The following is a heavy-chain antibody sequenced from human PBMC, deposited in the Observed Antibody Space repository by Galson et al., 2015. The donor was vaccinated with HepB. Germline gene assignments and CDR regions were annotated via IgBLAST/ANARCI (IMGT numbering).Heavy chain of an antibody. CDR3: TGAALYSSGWYGKDY. V-gene: IGHV3-15*01. D-gene: IGHD6-19*01. CDR1: GFTFSNAW. Sequence: SLRLSCAASGFTFSNAWMSWVRQAPGKGLGWVGRIKSKTDGGTTDYAAPVKGRFTISRDDSKNTLYLQMNSLKTEDTAVYYCTGAALYSSGWYGKDYWGQRSLVTL. CDR2: IKSKTDGGTT. J-gene: IGHJ4*02.